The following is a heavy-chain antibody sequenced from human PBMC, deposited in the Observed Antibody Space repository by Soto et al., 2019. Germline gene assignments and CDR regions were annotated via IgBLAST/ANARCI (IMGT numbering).Heavy chain of an antibody. V-gene: IGHV4-39*01. Sequence: SDTLSLTXTVSGGSIYRSGYYWGWIRQPPGRGLEWIGNIDYNGVTYSNPSLKSRVTISRDTSKNQFSLKLTSVTAADTALYYCGKVLVGATGHTDSDSWGPGTLVTVSS. CDR3: GKVLVGATGHTDSDS. D-gene: IGHD2-15*01. CDR1: GGSIYRSGYY. CDR2: IDYNGVT. J-gene: IGHJ4*02.